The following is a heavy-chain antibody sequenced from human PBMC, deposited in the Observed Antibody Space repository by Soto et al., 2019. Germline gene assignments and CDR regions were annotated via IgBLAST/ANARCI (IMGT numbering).Heavy chain of an antibody. CDR3: ARDLDYCSSTSCLLDY. Sequence: GASVKVSCKASGGTFSSYTISWVRQAPGQGLEWMGKIIPILGIANYAQKFQGRVTITADKSTSTAYMELSSLRSEDTAVYYCARDLDYCSSTSCLLDYWGQGTLVTVSS. D-gene: IGHD2-2*01. V-gene: IGHV1-69*04. J-gene: IGHJ4*02. CDR1: GGTFSSYT. CDR2: IIPILGIA.